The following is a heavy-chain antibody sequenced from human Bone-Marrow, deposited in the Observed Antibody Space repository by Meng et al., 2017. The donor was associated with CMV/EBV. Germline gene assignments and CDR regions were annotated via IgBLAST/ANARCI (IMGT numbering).Heavy chain of an antibody. CDR1: GFTFNTYV. CDR3: ASVGGVPYISGYFYYYGMDV. Sequence: GESLKISCVASGFTFNTYVMSWVRQAPGKGLEWVSTIYSGADSIFYADSVKGRFTISRDNSKNTLYLRMNTLRAEDTALYYCASVGGVPYISGYFYYYGMDVWGQGTTATFSS. D-gene: IGHD3-3*01. CDR2: IYSGADSI. V-gene: IGHV3-23*03. J-gene: IGHJ6*02.